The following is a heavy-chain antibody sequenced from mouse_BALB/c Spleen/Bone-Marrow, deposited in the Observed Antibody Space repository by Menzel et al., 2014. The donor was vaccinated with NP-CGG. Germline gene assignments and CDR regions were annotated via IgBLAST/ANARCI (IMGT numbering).Heavy chain of an antibody. J-gene: IGHJ4*01. V-gene: IGHV1-80*01. CDR1: GYAFSSYW. Sequence: QVQLQQSGAELVRPGSSVKISCKASGYAFSSYWMNWVKQRPGQGLEWIGQIYPGDGDTNYNGNFKGKATLTADKSSSTAYMQLSSLTSEDSAVCFCARWYSDPHFAMDYWGPGTSVTVSS. CDR2: IYPGDGDT. D-gene: IGHD2-13*01. CDR3: ARWYSDPHFAMDY.